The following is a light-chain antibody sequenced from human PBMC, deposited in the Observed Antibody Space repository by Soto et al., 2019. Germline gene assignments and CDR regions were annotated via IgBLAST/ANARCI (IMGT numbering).Light chain of an antibody. CDR1: SSNIGAGYD. J-gene: IGLJ3*02. CDR2: RNS. V-gene: IGLV1-40*01. Sequence: QAVVTQPPSVSGAPGQRVTISCTGSSSNIGAGYDVHWYQQLPGTAPKLLIYRNSNRPSGVPDRFSGSKSGTSASLAITGLQAEDEADYYCQPYDSSLSGSVFGGGTKLTVL. CDR3: QPYDSSLSGSV.